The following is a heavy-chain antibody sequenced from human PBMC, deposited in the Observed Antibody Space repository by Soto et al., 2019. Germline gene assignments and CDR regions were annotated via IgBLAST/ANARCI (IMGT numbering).Heavy chain of an antibody. Sequence: EVQLVESGGGLVQPGGSLSLSCAASGFTFSSSWMHWVRQAPGKGLMWVSRINSDGSSTTYADSVKGRFTISRDNAKNTLYLQMNSLRAEDTAVYYCARDRGATTYLDYRGQGTLVTVSS. CDR3: ARDRGATTYLDY. J-gene: IGHJ4*02. CDR2: INSDGSST. D-gene: IGHD5-12*01. V-gene: IGHV3-74*01. CDR1: GFTFSSSW.